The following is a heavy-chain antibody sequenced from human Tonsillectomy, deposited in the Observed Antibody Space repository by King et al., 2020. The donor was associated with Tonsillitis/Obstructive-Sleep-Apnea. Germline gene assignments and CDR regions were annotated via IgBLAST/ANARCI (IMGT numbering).Heavy chain of an antibody. CDR2: ISYDGNNK. CDR3: AGERLIMIAFGDQDAFDS. CDR1: GFTFSSYS. J-gene: IGHJ3*02. V-gene: IGHV3-30*10. Sequence: VQLVESGGGVAQPGRSLRLSCAASGFTFSSYSMHWVRQAPGKGLEWVAIISYDGNNKYSRDYVKGRFTITRDNSKNTLFLQMDSLRAEDTAVYYCAGERLIMIAFGDQDAFDSWGQGTMGTVSS. D-gene: IGHD3-16*01.